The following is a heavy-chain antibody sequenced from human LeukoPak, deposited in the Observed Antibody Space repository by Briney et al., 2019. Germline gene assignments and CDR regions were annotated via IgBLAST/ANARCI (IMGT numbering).Heavy chain of an antibody. Sequence: SETLSLTCTVSGYSISSGYYWGWIRQPPGKGLEWIGSIYHSGSTYYNPSLRSRVTISVDTSKNQFSLKLSSVTAADTAVYYCASPAMAFIDQGRYNYYYYMDVWGKGTTVTVSS. CDR2: IYHSGST. J-gene: IGHJ6*03. D-gene: IGHD5-18*01. V-gene: IGHV4-38-2*02. CDR3: ASPAMAFIDQGRYNYYYYMDV. CDR1: GYSISSGYY.